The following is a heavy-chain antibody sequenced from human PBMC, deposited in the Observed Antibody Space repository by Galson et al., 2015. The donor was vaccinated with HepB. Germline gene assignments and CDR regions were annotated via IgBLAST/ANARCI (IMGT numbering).Heavy chain of an antibody. CDR3: AREWVGGYSSSWYHAFDI. D-gene: IGHD6-13*01. J-gene: IGHJ3*02. V-gene: IGHV1-18*01. CDR2: ISDYNGDT. CDR1: GYTFSTYG. Sequence: SVKVSCKASGYTFSTYGISWVRQAPGQGPEWMGRISDYNGDTKSAQKIQDRVTMTTDTSTNTAYMDLRSLRSDDTAVYYCAREWVGGYSSSWYHAFDIWGQGTMVTVSS.